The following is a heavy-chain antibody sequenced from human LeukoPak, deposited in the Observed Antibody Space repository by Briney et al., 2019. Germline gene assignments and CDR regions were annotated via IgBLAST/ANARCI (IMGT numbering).Heavy chain of an antibody. CDR2: INQNGGEN. D-gene: IGHD2-2*01. CDR3: ATGRSCTTCYLPDY. CDR1: GITFSDYW. J-gene: IGHJ4*02. Sequence: GGSLRLSCAVSGITFSDYWMTWVRQAPGKGLEWVANINQNGGENYYVDSVKGRFTISRDNTKNSVYLQVNSLRAEDTAAYYCATGRSCTTCYLPDYWGQGTLVTVSS. V-gene: IGHV3-7*01.